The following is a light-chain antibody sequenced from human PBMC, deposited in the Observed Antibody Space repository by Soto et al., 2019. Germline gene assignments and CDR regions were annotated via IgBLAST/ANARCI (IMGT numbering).Light chain of an antibody. J-gene: IGKJ4*01. Sequence: DIPMTQSPSTLSASVGDRVTITCRASQSINNWLAWYQQKPGKAPKLLIYKTSDLESGVPSRFSGSGSGTEVSLTISSLQPDDFATYYCQQYKSFSLTFGGGTRVEVK. CDR3: QQYKSFSLT. CDR1: QSINNW. CDR2: KTS. V-gene: IGKV1-5*03.